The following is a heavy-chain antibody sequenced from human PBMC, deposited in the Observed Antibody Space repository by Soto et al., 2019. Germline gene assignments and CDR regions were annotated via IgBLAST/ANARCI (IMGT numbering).Heavy chain of an antibody. CDR2: IYYSGST. D-gene: IGHD6-13*01. CDR1: GGSISSYY. Sequence: SETLSLTCTVSGGSISSYYWSWIRQPPGKGLEWIGYIYYSGSTNYNPSLKSRVTISVDTSKNQFSLKLSSVTAADTAVYYCARDRGAAAGPSFDYWGQGTLLTVSS. J-gene: IGHJ4*02. V-gene: IGHV4-59*01. CDR3: ARDRGAAAGPSFDY.